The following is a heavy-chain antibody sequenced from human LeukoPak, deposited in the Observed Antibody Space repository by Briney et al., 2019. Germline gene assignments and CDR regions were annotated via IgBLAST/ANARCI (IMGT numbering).Heavy chain of an antibody. D-gene: IGHD3/OR15-3a*01. V-gene: IGHV4-59*01. J-gene: IGHJ6*02. CDR3: ARFGPYYDMDV. CDR1: GGSISGNY. CDR2: IHYTGKA. Sequence: PSEPLSLTCTVSGGSISGNYWPWTRQPPRQGLAWIGQIHYTGKADYHPSLRSRITISVDTAKNQMFLKVSSVTAADTAVYFCARFGPYYDMDVWGQGTTVTVSS.